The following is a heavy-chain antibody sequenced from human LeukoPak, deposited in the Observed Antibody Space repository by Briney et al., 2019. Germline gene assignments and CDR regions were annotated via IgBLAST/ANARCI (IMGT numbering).Heavy chain of an antibody. CDR3: ARDPYSGNYGAYYYYMDV. V-gene: IGHV3-21*06. CDR1: GFTFDDYG. CDR2: ITSSSSYI. Sequence: GGSLRLSCAASGFTFDDYGMSWVRQAPGKGLEWVSSITSSSSYIYYADSVKGRFTISRDNARNSLYLQMDSLRVEDTAVYYCARDPYSGNYGAYYYYMDVWGKGTTVTISS. D-gene: IGHD1-26*01. J-gene: IGHJ6*03.